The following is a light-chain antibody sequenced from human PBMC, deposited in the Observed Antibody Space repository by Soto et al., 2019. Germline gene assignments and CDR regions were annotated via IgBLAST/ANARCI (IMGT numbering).Light chain of an antibody. Sequence: QSVLTQPPSVSGAPGQRVTISCTGNSSNIGAGYDVHWYQQLPGTAPKLLIYGNSNRPSGVPDRFSGSKSGTSASLAITGLQAEDEADYYCQSYDSSPRVVFGGGTKLTVL. CDR1: SSNIGAGYD. V-gene: IGLV1-40*01. J-gene: IGLJ2*01. CDR3: QSYDSSPRVV. CDR2: GNS.